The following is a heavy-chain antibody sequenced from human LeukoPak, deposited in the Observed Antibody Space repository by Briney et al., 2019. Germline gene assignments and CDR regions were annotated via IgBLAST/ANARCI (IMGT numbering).Heavy chain of an antibody. CDR1: GFTFSSYA. Sequence: GGSLRLSCAASGFTFSSYAMSWVRQAPGKGLEWVSYISSSGSTIYYADSVKGRFTISRDNAKNSLYLQMNSLRAEDTAVYYCARDRSENYYDSRAPLGYWGQGTLVTVSS. V-gene: IGHV3-48*03. D-gene: IGHD3-22*01. CDR2: ISSSGSTI. J-gene: IGHJ4*02. CDR3: ARDRSENYYDSRAPLGY.